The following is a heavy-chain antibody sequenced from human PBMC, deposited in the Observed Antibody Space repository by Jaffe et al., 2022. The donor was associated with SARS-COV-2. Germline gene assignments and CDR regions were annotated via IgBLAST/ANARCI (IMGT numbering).Heavy chain of an antibody. Sequence: EVQLVESGGGLVQPGGSLRLSCAASGFTLSGHWMNWVRQIPGKGLVWVSRINSDGSSTAYADSVKGRFTISRDNAENTLYLQMNSLRAEDTAVYYCVLLGAIVVVNPDGFDVWGQGTVVTVSS. CDR2: INSDGSST. V-gene: IGHV3-74*01. CDR1: GFTLSGHW. J-gene: IGHJ3*01. D-gene: IGHD2-21*01. CDR3: VLLGAIVVVNPDGFDV.